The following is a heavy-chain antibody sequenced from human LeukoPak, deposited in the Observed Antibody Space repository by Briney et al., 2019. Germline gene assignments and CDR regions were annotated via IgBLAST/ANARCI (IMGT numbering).Heavy chain of an antibody. Sequence: SETLSLTCTVSGGSISSGGYYWSRIRQHPGKGLEWIGYIYYSGSTYYNPSLKSRVTISVDTSKNQFSLKLSSVTAADTAVYYCARGIPRITMVRGVITGDASDIWGQGTMVTVSS. J-gene: IGHJ3*02. CDR3: ARGIPRITMVRGVITGDASDI. D-gene: IGHD3-10*01. CDR1: GGSISSGGYY. CDR2: IYYSGST. V-gene: IGHV4-31*03.